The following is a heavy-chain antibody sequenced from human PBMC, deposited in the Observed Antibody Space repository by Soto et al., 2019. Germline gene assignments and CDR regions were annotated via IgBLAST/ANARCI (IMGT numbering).Heavy chain of an antibody. J-gene: IGHJ4*02. CDR3: AKDRAGSTPSLDY. D-gene: IGHD2-2*01. V-gene: IGHV3-30*18. CDR2: ISYDGSNK. CDR1: GFTFSSYG. Sequence: QVQLVESGGGVVQPGRSLRLSCAASGFTFSSYGMHWVRHAPGKGLEWVAVISYDGSNKYYADSVKGRFTISRDNSKNTLYLQMNSLRAEDTAVYYCAKDRAGSTPSLDYWGQGTLVTFSS.